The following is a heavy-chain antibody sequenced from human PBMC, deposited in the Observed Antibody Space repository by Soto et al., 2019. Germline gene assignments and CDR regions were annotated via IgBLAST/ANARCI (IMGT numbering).Heavy chain of an antibody. CDR2: ITATGT. D-gene: IGHD6-13*01. Sequence: EVQLLESGGGFVQPGGSLRLSCTASGVSFRQYAMVWVRQAPGKGLEWVSAITATGTHYADSVKGRFTISRDSSKSTLYLDINNLRVEDTAVYYCAKGMVPDQWGQGTLITVSS. J-gene: IGHJ5*02. CDR3: AKGMVPDQ. CDR1: GVSFRQYA. V-gene: IGHV3-23*01.